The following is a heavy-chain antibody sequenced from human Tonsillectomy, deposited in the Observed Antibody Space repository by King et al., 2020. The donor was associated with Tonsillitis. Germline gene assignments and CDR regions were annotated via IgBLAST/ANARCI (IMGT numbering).Heavy chain of an antibody. J-gene: IGHJ4*02. CDR2: XXSXSSYI. CDR3: AGVGATHFDY. D-gene: IGHD1-26*01. V-gene: IGHV3-21*01. CDR1: GFTFSSYS. Sequence: VQLVESGGGLVKPGGSLRLSCAASGFTFSSYSMNWVRQAPGKGLEWVXXXXSXSSYIYYADSVKGRFTISRDNAKNSLYLQMNSLRAEDTAVYYCAGVGATHFDYWGQGTLVTVSS.